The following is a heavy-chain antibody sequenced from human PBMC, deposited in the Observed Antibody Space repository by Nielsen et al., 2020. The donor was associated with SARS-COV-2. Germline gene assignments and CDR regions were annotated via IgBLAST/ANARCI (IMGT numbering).Heavy chain of an antibody. Sequence: SETLSLTCTVSGGSVSSGSYYWSWIRQPPGKGLEWIGYIYYSGSTNYNPSLKSRVTISVDTSKNQFSLKLSSVTAADTAVYYCARRLCAAAAPFDYWGQGTLVTVSS. CDR3: ARRLCAAAAPFDY. CDR2: IYYSGST. D-gene: IGHD6-13*01. CDR1: GGSVSSGSYY. V-gene: IGHV4-61*01. J-gene: IGHJ4*02.